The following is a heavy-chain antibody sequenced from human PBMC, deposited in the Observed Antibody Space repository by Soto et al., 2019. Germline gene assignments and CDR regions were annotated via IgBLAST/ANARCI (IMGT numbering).Heavy chain of an antibody. CDR1: GGSFSGYY. V-gene: IGHV4-34*01. J-gene: IGHJ4*02. CDR2: INHSGST. CDR3: ARVPIAAKYYFDY. Sequence: SETLSLTCAVYGGSFSGYYWSWIRQPPGKGLEWIGEINHSGSTNYNPSLKSRVTISVDTSKNQFSLKLSSVTAADTAVYYCARVPIAAKYYFDYWGQGTLVTVSS. D-gene: IGHD6-13*01.